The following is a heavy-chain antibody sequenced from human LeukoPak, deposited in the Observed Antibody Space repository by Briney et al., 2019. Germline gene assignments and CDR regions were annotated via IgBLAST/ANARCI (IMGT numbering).Heavy chain of an antibody. CDR3: AKDMVEVVGARGAFDI. V-gene: IGHV3-9*01. D-gene: IGHD1-26*01. Sequence: GRSLRLSCAASGFTFDDYAMHWVRQAPGKGLEWVSGISWNSGSIGYADSVKGRFTISRDNAKNSLYLQMNSLRAEDTALYYCAKDMVEVVGARGAFDIWGQGTMVTVSS. CDR1: GFTFDDYA. CDR2: ISWNSGSI. J-gene: IGHJ3*02.